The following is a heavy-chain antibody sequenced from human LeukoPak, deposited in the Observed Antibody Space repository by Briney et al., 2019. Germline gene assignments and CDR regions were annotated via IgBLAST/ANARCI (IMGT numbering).Heavy chain of an antibody. D-gene: IGHD6-19*01. CDR2: VSYDGGNR. J-gene: IGHJ4*02. Sequence: GGSLRLSCAASQFTFSDYSMHWVRQAPGKGLEWVALVSYDGGNRYYADSVKGRFTISRDNSKNTLYLRMNSLRGEDTALYYCAREWTYSSGWSASGYWGQGTLVTVSS. CDR3: AREWTYSSGWSASGY. V-gene: IGHV3-30-3*01. CDR1: QFTFSDYS.